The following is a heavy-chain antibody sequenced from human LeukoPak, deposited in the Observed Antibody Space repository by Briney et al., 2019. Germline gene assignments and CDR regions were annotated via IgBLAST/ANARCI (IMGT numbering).Heavy chain of an antibody. Sequence: GGSLRLSCAASGLTVSSNYMSWVRQAPGKGLEWVSVIYSGGSTYYADSVKGRFTISRDNSKNTLYLQMNSLRAEDTAVYYCAKELRAAAGSFDYWGQGTLVTVSS. J-gene: IGHJ4*02. CDR3: AKELRAAAGSFDY. V-gene: IGHV3-66*01. D-gene: IGHD6-13*01. CDR2: IYSGGST. CDR1: GLTVSSNY.